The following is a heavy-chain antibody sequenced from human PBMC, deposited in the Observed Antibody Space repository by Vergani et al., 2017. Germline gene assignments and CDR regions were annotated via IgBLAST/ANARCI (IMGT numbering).Heavy chain of an antibody. D-gene: IGHD6-13*01. V-gene: IGHV4-59*01. J-gene: IGHJ5*02. CDR3: ASRSWYSGWFDP. CDR2: IYYSGST. Sequence: QVQLQESGPGLVKPSETLSLTCTVSGGSISSYYWSWIRQPPGKGLEWIGYIYYSGSTNYNPSLKSRVTISVDTSKNQFSLKLSSVTAADTAVYYCASRSWYSGWFDPWGQGTLVTVSS. CDR1: GGSISSYY.